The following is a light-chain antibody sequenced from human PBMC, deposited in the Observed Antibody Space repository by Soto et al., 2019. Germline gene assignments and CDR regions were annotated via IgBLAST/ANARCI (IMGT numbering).Light chain of an antibody. CDR1: SSDVGSYNR. Sequence: QSALTQPPSVSGSPGQSVTISCTGTSSDVGSYNRVSWYQQPPGTAPKLMIYEVSNRPSGLPDRFSGSKSGNTASLTISGLQAEDEADYSCSSYTSSSTFDVVFGGGTKLTVL. CDR2: EVS. V-gene: IGLV2-18*02. CDR3: SSYTSSSTFDVV. J-gene: IGLJ2*01.